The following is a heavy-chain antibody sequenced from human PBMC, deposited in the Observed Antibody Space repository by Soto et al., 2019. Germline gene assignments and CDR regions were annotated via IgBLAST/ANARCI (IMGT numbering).Heavy chain of an antibody. Sequence: SETLSLTCTVSGGSISSYYWSWIRQPPGKGLEWIGYIYCSGTTDYNPSLKSRVTISIGRSKNQFSLKLNSVTAADTAVHYCARHVDSTRAYYFDYWGQGTLVTVSP. J-gene: IGHJ4*02. CDR3: ARHVDSTRAYYFDY. V-gene: IGHV4-59*01. CDR2: IYCSGTT. D-gene: IGHD5-18*01. CDR1: GGSISSYY.